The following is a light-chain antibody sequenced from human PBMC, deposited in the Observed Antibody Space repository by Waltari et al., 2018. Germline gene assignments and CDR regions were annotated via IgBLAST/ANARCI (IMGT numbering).Light chain of an antibody. J-gene: IGLJ2*01. CDR2: EAT. CDR1: YYDIGHYDL. CDR3: CSYAGENTMI. Sequence: HSALTPPASLSGSPGQSVTIPCTGTYYDIGHYDLASWYQQYPGKAPRLIIYEATSRPAWVSNRFSASKSGNTASLTISGLQTEDEAHYYCCSYAGENTMIFGGGTRLTVL. V-gene: IGLV2-23*01.